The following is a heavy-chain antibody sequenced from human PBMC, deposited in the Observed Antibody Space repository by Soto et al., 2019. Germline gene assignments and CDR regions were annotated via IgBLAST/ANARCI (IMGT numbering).Heavy chain of an antibody. J-gene: IGHJ4*02. D-gene: IGHD2-15*01. Sequence: EVQLLESGGGLVQPGGSLRLSCAASGFTFSSYAMSWVRQAPGKGLEWVSAISGSGGSTYYADSVKGRFTISRDNSKNPLDLEMNSLRAEDTAVYYCAKGGVVVAAPFDYWGQGTLVTVSS. CDR1: GFTFSSYA. V-gene: IGHV3-23*01. CDR3: AKGGVVVAAPFDY. CDR2: ISGSGGST.